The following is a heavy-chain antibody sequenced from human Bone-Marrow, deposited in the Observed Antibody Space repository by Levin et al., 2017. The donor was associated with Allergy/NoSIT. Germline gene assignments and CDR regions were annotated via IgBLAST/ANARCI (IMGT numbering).Heavy chain of an antibody. CDR3: VRGAGFLFDY. Sequence: GGSLRLSCAASGFTFSSHWMNWVRQAPGEGLEWVAIIKQDGSEKHYVDSVKGRFTISRDNAENSLYLQMDSLRAEDTAVYYCVRGAGFLFDYWGQGTLVTVSS. J-gene: IGHJ4*02. CDR1: GFTFSSHW. D-gene: IGHD6-19*01. V-gene: IGHV3-7*01. CDR2: IKQDGSEK.